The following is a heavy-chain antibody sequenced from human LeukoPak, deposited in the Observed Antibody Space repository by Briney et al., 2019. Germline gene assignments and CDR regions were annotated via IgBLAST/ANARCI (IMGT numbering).Heavy chain of an antibody. CDR1: GYTFTSYD. Sequence: ASVKVSCKASGYTFTSYDINWVRQATGQGLEWMGWMNPNSGNTGYAQEFQGRVTMTRNTSISTAYMELSSLRSEDTAVYYCARKPIVDTALNWFDPWGQGTLVTVSS. J-gene: IGHJ5*02. D-gene: IGHD5-18*01. CDR2: MNPNSGNT. CDR3: ARKPIVDTALNWFDP. V-gene: IGHV1-8*01.